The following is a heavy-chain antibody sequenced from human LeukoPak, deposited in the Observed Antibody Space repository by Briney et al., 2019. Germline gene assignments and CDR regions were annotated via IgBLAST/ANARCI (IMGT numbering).Heavy chain of an antibody. CDR2: IIPIFGTA. D-gene: IGHD2-15*01. CDR3: AWARCRGGSCYSVIAFDI. CDR1: GGTFSSYA. Sequence: ASVKVSCKASGGTFSSYAISWVRQAPGQGLEWMGGIIPIFGTANYAQKFQGRVTITADESTSTAYMELSSLRSEDTAVYYCAWARCRGGSCYSVIAFDIWGQGTMVTVSS. V-gene: IGHV1-69*13. J-gene: IGHJ3*02.